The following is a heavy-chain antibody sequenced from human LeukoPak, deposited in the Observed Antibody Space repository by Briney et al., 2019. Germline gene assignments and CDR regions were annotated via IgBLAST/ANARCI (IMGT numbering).Heavy chain of an antibody. Sequence: GGSLRLSCAASGFTFSSYWMSWVRQAPGKGLEWVANIKQDGSEKYYVDSVKGRFTISRDNAKNSLYLQMNSLRAEDTAVYYCARDTKHYYGSGSYNYWGQGTLVTVSS. J-gene: IGHJ4*02. CDR1: GFTFSSYW. CDR3: ARDTKHYYGSGSYNY. V-gene: IGHV3-7*01. D-gene: IGHD3-10*01. CDR2: IKQDGSEK.